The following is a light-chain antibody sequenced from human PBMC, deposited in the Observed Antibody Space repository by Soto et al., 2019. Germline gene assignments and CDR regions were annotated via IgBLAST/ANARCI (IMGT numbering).Light chain of an antibody. CDR3: QQYESSPIT. J-gene: IGKJ5*01. Sequence: DIVSTQSPATLSCSPGERATLSCRASQSVSSYLAWYQQKPGQAPRLLIYGASNRATGIPARFSGGGSGTEFTLTITSLQSEDFAVYYCQQYESSPITFGQGTRLEI. CDR1: QSVSSY. CDR2: GAS. V-gene: IGKV3-11*01.